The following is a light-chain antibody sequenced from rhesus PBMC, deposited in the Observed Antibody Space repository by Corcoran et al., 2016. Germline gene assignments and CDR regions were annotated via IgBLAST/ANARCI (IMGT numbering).Light chain of an antibody. Sequence: EIVMTQSPATLSLSPGEIATLSCRASPSVSSSLAWYQQNPGPAPRLLIYGASSRATGIPDRVSGSGSGTEFTLTISSLGPEDYAVYYCEQYSNWPYSFGQGTKVEIK. J-gene: IGKJ2*01. CDR2: GAS. V-gene: IGKV3-42*03. CDR3: EQYSNWPYS. CDR1: PSVSSS.